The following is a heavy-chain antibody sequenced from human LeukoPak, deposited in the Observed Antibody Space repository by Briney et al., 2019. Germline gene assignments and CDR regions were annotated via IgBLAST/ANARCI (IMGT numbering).Heavy chain of an antibody. J-gene: IGHJ4*02. Sequence: PGRSLRLSCAASGFTFSNYAMYWVRQAPGKGLEWVAVISYDGSNKYYADSVKGRFTISRDNSKNTLYLQMNSLRAEDTAVYYCAKDRSSGYVPYYFDYWGQGTLVTVSS. CDR1: GFTFSNYA. CDR2: ISYDGSNK. V-gene: IGHV3-30-3*01. CDR3: AKDRSSGYVPYYFDY. D-gene: IGHD3-22*01.